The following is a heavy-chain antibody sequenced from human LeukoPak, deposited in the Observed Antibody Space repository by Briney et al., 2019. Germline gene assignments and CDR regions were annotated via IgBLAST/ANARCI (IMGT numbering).Heavy chain of an antibody. CDR2: INHNGNVN. D-gene: IGHD2-21*01. V-gene: IGHV3-7*03. CDR3: AREVVSIPSYFDS. CDR1: GFTFSSYW. Sequence: PGGSLRLSCAASGFTFSSYWMNWARQAPGKGLEWVASINHNGNVNYYVDSVKGRFTISRDNSKNTLYLLMNSLIPEDTAVYYCAREVVSIPSYFDSWGQGTLVTVSS. J-gene: IGHJ4*02.